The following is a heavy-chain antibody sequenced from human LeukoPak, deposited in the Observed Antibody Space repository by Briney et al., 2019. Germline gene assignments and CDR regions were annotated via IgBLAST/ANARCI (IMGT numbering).Heavy chain of an antibody. CDR3: ARAPPYNWNYLKYYYYMDV. V-gene: IGHV4-34*01. D-gene: IGHD1-7*01. Sequence: PSETLSLTCAVYGGSFSGYYWSWIRQPPGKGLEWIGEINHSGSTNYNPSLKSRVTISVDTSKNQFSLKLSSVTAADTAVYYCARAPPYNWNYLKYYYYMDVWGKGTTVTVSS. J-gene: IGHJ6*03. CDR2: INHSGST. CDR1: GGSFSGYY.